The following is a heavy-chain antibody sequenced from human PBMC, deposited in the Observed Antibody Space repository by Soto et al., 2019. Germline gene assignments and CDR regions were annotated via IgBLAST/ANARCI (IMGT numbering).Heavy chain of an antibody. D-gene: IGHD4-17*01. CDR2: IYHSGST. J-gene: IGHJ4*02. V-gene: IGHV4-4*02. CDR3: ARGQPDYGDYAFLL. Sequence: SETLSLTCAVSSGSISSSNWWSWVRQPPGKGLEWIGEIYHSGSTNYNPSLKSRVTISVDKSKNQFSLKLSSVTAADTAVYYCARGQPDYGDYAFLLWGQGTLVTVSS. CDR1: SGSISSSNW.